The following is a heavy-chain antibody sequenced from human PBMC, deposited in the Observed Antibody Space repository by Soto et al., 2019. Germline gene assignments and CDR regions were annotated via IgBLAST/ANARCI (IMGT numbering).Heavy chain of an antibody. CDR3: AKDDSSSRTPLCSY. Sequence: GVSLRLSCAASGFTFSSYAMSWVRQAPGKGLEWVSAISGSGGSTYYADSVKGRFTISRDNSKNTLYLQMNSLRAEDTAVYYCAKDDSSSRTPLCSYWGQRTLVTVSS. CDR1: GFTFSSYA. J-gene: IGHJ4*02. V-gene: IGHV3-23*01. CDR2: ISGSGGST. D-gene: IGHD6-13*01.